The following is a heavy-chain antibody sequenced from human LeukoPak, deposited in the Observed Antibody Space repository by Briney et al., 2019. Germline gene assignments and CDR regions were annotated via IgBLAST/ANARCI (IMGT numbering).Heavy chain of an antibody. J-gene: IGHJ4*02. Sequence: PSETLSLTCTVSGGSISGYYWSWIRQSPGKRLEWIAYISFTGNTNYNPSLKSRVTISVDTSKNQFSLKLSSVTAADTAVYYCARTSITIFGVVTHFDYWGQGTLVTVSS. CDR2: ISFTGNT. V-gene: IGHV4-59*01. D-gene: IGHD3-3*01. CDR1: GGSISGYY. CDR3: ARTSITIFGVVTHFDY.